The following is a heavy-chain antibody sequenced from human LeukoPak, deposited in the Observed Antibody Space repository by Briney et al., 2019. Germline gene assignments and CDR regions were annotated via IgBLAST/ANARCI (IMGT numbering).Heavy chain of an antibody. CDR2: IYYSGST. Sequence: SETLSLTCTVSGGSISSYFWSWIRQPPGKGLEWIGYIYYSGSTNYNPSLKSRVTISVDTSKNLFSLKLNSVTAADTAVYYCARYIRYFDLWGRGTLVTVSS. V-gene: IGHV4-59*08. CDR1: GGSISSYF. CDR3: ARYIRYFDL. J-gene: IGHJ2*01.